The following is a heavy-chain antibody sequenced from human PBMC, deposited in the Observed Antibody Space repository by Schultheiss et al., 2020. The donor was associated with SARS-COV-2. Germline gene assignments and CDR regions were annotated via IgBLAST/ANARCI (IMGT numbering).Heavy chain of an antibody. CDR3: AKGPLRYYDSSGYYGH. J-gene: IGHJ4*02. CDR2: ISGSGGKT. V-gene: IGHV3-21*04. D-gene: IGHD3-22*01. CDR1: GFTFSSYW. Sequence: GGSLRLSCAASGFTFSSYWMHWVRQAPGKGLEWVSAISGSGGKTYYADSVKGRFTISRDNAKNSLYLQMNSLRAEDTAVYYCAKGPLRYYDSSGYYGHWGQGTLVTVSS.